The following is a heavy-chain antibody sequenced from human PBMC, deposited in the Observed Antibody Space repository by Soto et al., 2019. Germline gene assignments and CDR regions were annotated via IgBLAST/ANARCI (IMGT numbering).Heavy chain of an antibody. Sequence: EVHLVESGGGLVKPGGSLRLSCAVSGFTFSTCTMNWVRQAPGKGLEWVSSISPSTSHIYYADSVKCRFTISRDTAKNSLFLQMSSLRAGVTVVFYFSGCGGGACPQDYGMDVWGQGTTVTVSS. D-gene: IGHD2-21*02. V-gene: IGHV3-21*01. CDR3: SGCGGGACPQDYGMDV. CDR2: ISPSTSHI. J-gene: IGHJ6*02. CDR1: GFTFSTCT.